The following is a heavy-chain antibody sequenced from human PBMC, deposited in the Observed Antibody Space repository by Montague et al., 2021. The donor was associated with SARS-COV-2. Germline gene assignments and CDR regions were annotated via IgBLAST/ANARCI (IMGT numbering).Heavy chain of an antibody. J-gene: IGHJ4*02. D-gene: IGHD3-10*01. Sequence: SETLSLTCAVYGGSFSGYYWSWIRQPPEKGLEWIGEINQSGRTNNNPSLKSRVIISVDTSKNQFSLKLSSVTAADTAVYYCARRWSSVWGVTVSAELDYWGQGIPVIVSS. V-gene: IGHV4-34*01. CDR1: GGSFSGYY. CDR2: INQSGRT. CDR3: ARRWSSVWGVTVSAELDY.